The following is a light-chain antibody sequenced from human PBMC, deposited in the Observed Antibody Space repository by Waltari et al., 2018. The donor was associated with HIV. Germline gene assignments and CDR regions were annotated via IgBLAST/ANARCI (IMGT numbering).Light chain of an antibody. CDR2: KTY. J-gene: IGLJ2*01. CDR3: AAWDDTVSGPV. V-gene: IGLV1-47*01. CDR1: CSNIGHHY. Sequence: QSVLTPAPSASGTHGQRVTISCSGSCSNIGHHYVYWYQQFPGSAPKLLIYKTYQRPSGVPARFSGSKSDTSASLAISGLRSEDEAEDFCAAWDDTVSGPVFGGGTKVAVL.